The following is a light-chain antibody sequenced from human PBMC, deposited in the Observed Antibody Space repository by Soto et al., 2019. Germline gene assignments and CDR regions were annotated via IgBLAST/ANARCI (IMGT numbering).Light chain of an antibody. Sequence: QSALTQPPSASGSPGRSVAISCTGTSSDVGGYNYVSWYQQHPGKAPKLMIYEVNKRPSGAPDRFSGSKSGNTASLTISGLQDEDEADYYCTSYTRTSTLYVFGTGTKVTVL. CDR3: TSYTRTSTLYV. J-gene: IGLJ1*01. V-gene: IGLV2-8*01. CDR2: EVN. CDR1: SSDVGGYNY.